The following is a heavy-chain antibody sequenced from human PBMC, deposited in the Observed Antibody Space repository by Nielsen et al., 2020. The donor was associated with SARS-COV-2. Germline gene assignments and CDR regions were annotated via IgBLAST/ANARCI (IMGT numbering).Heavy chain of an antibody. CDR2: INHSGSN. Sequence: PGKGLEWIGEINHSGSNNYNPSLKSRVTISVDTSKNQFSLKLSSVTVADTAGYYCARVGGYYDSSGYYYGYFDYWGQGTLGTVSS. J-gene: IGHJ4*02. V-gene: IGHV4-34*01. CDR3: ARVGGYYDSSGYYYGYFDY. D-gene: IGHD3-22*01.